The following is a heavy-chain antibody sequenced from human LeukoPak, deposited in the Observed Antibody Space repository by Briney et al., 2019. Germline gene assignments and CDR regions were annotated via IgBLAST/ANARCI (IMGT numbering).Heavy chain of an antibody. Sequence: GGSLRLSCAASGFTFSSYGMHWVRQAPGKGLEWVAVIWYDGSNKYYADSVKGRFTISRDNSKNTLYLQMNSLRAEDTAVYYCARDGPISSGLVQPSWGQGTLVTVSS. D-gene: IGHD6-19*01. CDR2: IWYDGSNK. CDR1: GFTFSSYG. CDR3: ARDGPISSGLVQPS. J-gene: IGHJ5*02. V-gene: IGHV3-33*01.